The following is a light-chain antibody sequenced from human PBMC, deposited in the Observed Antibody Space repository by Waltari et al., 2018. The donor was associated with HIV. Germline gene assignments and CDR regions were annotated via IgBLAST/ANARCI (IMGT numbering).Light chain of an antibody. Sequence: QSVLTQPPSVSAAPGQRVTISCSGSSSNIGSNDVSWYQQLPGTAPKLLIFDTVKRPSGIPDRFSGPSSGTSATLGITGLQTGDEADYYCGTWDSGLSAVVFGGGTKLTVL. V-gene: IGLV1-51*01. CDR2: DTV. CDR3: GTWDSGLSAVV. J-gene: IGLJ3*02. CDR1: SSNIGSND.